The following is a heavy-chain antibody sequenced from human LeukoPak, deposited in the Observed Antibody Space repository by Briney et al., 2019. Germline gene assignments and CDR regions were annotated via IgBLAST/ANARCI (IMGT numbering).Heavy chain of an antibody. CDR3: AREVSEGFDF. D-gene: IGHD3-22*01. V-gene: IGHV3-21*01. J-gene: IGHJ4*02. CDR1: GFTFSVYI. Sequence: GGSLRLSCTASGFTFSVYIMNWIRQAPGKGMEWVSSFGTRSTSVYHAGSLKGRFAISRDNAKNSLYLQMNSLRAEDTALYYCAREVSEGFDFWGQGTLVTVSS. CDR2: FGTRSTSV.